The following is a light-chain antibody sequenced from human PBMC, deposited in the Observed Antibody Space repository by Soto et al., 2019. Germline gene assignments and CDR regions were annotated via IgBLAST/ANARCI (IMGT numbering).Light chain of an antibody. CDR3: QQYYSIPPS. CDR2: WAS. J-gene: IGKJ4*01. V-gene: IGKV4-1*01. Sequence: DIVMTQSPDSLAVSLVERATINCKSSQSVLYSSTNNNYLAWHQQKPGQPPKLLIYWASTRESGVPDRFSGSGSGTDFTLTISSLQAEDVAVYYCQQYYSIPPSLGGGTKVDIK. CDR1: QSVLYSSTNNNY.